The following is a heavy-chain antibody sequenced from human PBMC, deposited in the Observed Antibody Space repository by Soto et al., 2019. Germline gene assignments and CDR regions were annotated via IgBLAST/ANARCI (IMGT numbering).Heavy chain of an antibody. J-gene: IGHJ4*02. CDR1: GGSISTDY. Sequence: PSDTLSLTCTVSGGSISTDYWSWIRQPAGKGLEWIGRIYASGSTNYNPSLKSRVTMSVATSKNQFSLKLSSVTAADTAVYYCARGGMVIIPTATAFDYWGQGTLVTVS. CDR2: IYASGST. CDR3: ARGGMVIIPTATAFDY. D-gene: IGHD2-2*01. V-gene: IGHV4-4*07.